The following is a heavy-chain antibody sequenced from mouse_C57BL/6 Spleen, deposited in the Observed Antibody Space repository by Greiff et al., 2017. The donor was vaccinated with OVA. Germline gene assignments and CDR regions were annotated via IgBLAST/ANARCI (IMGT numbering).Heavy chain of an antibody. V-gene: IGHV1-50*01. CDR2: IDPSDSYT. CDR1: GYTFTSYW. J-gene: IGHJ4*01. D-gene: IGHD2-1*01. Sequence: VQLQQPGAELVKPGASVKLSCKASGYTFTSYWMQWVKQRPGQGLEWIGEIDPSDSYTNYNQKFKGKATLTVDTSSSTAYMQLSSLTSEDSAVYYCARHGNSYAMDYWGQGTSVTVSS. CDR3: ARHGNSYAMDY.